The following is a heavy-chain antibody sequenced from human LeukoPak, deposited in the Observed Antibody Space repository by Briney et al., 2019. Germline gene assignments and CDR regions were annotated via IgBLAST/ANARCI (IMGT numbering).Heavy chain of an antibody. CDR1: AFTFSSYA. J-gene: IGHJ4*02. V-gene: IGHV3-23*01. CDR3: AKTKPIWFGELFLDY. Sequence: PGGSLRLSCAVSAFTFSSYAMSWVRQAPGEGLEWVSAISGSGGSTYYADSVKGRFTISRDNSKNTLYLQMNSLRAEDTAVYYCAKTKPIWFGELFLDYWGQGTLVTVSS. D-gene: IGHD3-10*01. CDR2: ISGSGGST.